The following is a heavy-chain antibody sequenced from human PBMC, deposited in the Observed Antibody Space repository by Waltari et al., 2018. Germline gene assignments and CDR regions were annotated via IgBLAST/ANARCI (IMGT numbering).Heavy chain of an antibody. J-gene: IGHJ4*02. CDR3: AKAGAIFGVVDDYFDY. V-gene: IGHV3-43*01. CDR1: GLTFDHYT. CDR2: ISWDGGST. D-gene: IGHD3-3*01. Sequence: EVQLVESGGVVVQPGGSLRLSCSASGLTFDHYTMHWVRQAPGKGLEWVSLISWDGGSTYDADSVKGGFTISRDNSKNSLYLQMNSLRTEDTALYYCAKAGAIFGVVDDYFDYWGQGTLVTVSS.